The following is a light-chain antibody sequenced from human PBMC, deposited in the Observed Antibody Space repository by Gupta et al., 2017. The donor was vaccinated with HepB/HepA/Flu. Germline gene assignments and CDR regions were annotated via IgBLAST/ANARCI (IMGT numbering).Light chain of an antibody. V-gene: IGKV1-39*01. CDR2: SAS. CDR3: QQIHIHRT. Sequence: DIQLSQSPSFLSASVGDTVTITCRASQTIQTYLNWYQQKPGKAPNLLMFSASILQSGVPSRFRGSGSGTDFTLTINRLELEDVATYFCQQIHIHRTFGQGTKVEIK. J-gene: IGKJ1*01. CDR1: QTIQTY.